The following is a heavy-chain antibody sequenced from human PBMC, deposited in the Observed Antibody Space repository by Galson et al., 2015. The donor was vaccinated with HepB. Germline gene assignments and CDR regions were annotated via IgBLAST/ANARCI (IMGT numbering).Heavy chain of an antibody. J-gene: IGHJ4*02. CDR2: IKQDGSEK. D-gene: IGHD6-19*01. Sequence: SLRLSCAASGFTFSSYWMSWVRQAPGKGLEWVANIKQDGSEKYYVDSVKGRFTISRDNAKNSLYLQMNSLRAEDTAVYYCARDRVIWGSGWPHDYWGQRTLVTASS. V-gene: IGHV3-7*03. CDR3: ARDRVIWGSGWPHDY. CDR1: GFTFSSYW.